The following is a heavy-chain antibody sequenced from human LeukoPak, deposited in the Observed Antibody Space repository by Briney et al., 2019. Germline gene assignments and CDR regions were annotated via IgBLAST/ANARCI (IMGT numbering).Heavy chain of an antibody. V-gene: IGHV1-69*05. CDR3: AREAYYDSSGSYYFDY. D-gene: IGHD3-22*01. CDR2: IIPIFGTA. Sequence: SVKVSCKASGGTFSSYAISWVRQAPGQGLEWMGGIIPIFGTANYAQKFQGRVTITTDESTSTAYMELSSLRSEDTAVYYCAREAYYDSSGSYYFDYWGQGTLFTVSS. CDR1: GGTFSSYA. J-gene: IGHJ4*02.